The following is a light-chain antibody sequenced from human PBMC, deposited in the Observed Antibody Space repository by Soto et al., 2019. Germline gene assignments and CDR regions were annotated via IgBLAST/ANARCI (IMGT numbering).Light chain of an antibody. J-gene: IGKJ4*01. CDR3: QQYYRTPT. CDR1: QSVLYSSNNKNY. Sequence: DIVMTQSPDSLAVSLGERATINCKSSQSVLYSSNNKNYLAWYQQKPGQPPKLLIYWASTRESVVPDRFSGSGSGTDFTLTISSLQAEDVAVYYCQQYYRTPTFGGGTKVEIK. CDR2: WAS. V-gene: IGKV4-1*01.